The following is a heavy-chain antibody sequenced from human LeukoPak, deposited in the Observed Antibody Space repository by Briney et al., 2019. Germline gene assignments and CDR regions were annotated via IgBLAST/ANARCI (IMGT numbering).Heavy chain of an antibody. CDR1: GFTFSSYE. V-gene: IGHV3-48*03. J-gene: IGHJ4*02. Sequence: GGSLRLSCAASGFTFSSYEMNWVRQAPGKGLEWVSYISSSGSTIYYADSVKGRFTISRDNAKNSLYLQMNSLRAEDTAVYYCARGVYYDSSGYYEFDYWGQGTLVTVSS. D-gene: IGHD3-22*01. CDR2: ISSSGSTI. CDR3: ARGVYYDSSGYYEFDY.